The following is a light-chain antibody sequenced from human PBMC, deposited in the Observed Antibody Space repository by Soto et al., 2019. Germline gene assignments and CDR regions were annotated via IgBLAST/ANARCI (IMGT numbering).Light chain of an antibody. CDR1: QSISIW. Sequence: DIQMTQSPSTLSASVGDRVTITCRASQSISIWLAWYHQKPGKAPKVLIYKASSLESAVPSRFSGSGAGTEFTLTISSLQPDDFATYYCQQYNNYPFTFGPGTKVDIK. CDR3: QQYNNYPFT. J-gene: IGKJ3*01. CDR2: KAS. V-gene: IGKV1-5*03.